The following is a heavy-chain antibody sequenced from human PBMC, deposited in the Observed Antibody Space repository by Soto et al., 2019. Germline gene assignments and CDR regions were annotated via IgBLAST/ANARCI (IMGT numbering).Heavy chain of an antibody. CDR1: GGSIAGGDYY. J-gene: IGHJ4*02. CDR3: ARVARDGGGYYGPFDS. Sequence: QVQLQESGPGLVKASQTLSLTCTVFGGSIAGGDYYWAWIRQPPGRGLEWIGYIYSGGTTYYNPSLKGRLTISLAQSQVSLKLTSVTATDTGVYYCARVARDGGGYYGPFDSWGQGTLVTVSS. V-gene: IGHV4-30-4*01. D-gene: IGHD3-3*01. CDR2: IYSGGTT.